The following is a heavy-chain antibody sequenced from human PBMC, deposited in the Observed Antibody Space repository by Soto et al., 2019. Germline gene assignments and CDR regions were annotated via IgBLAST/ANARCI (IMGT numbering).Heavy chain of an antibody. CDR2: IIPIFGTA. D-gene: IGHD5-12*01. CDR1: GGTFSSYA. Sequence: SVKVSGKASGGTFSSYAISWVRQAPGQGLEWMGGIIPIFGTATYAQKFQGRVTITADESTSTAYMELSSLRSEDTAVYYCARAIWRDIVATPGRVKILPGYFDYWGQGSLVPSPQ. CDR3: ARAIWRDIVATPGRVKILPGYFDY. V-gene: IGHV1-69*13. J-gene: IGHJ4*02.